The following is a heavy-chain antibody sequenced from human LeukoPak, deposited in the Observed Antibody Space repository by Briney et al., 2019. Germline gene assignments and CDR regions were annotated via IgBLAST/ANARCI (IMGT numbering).Heavy chain of an antibody. J-gene: IGHJ3*02. V-gene: IGHV4-39*01. CDR1: GGSVSRSTYY. CDR2: LYHGGDT. CDR3: AKSRDDDTFDI. Sequence: SETLSLTCTVSGGSVSRSTYYWGWIRQPPGKGLEWIGSLYHGGDTYCNPSLKSRVTISVDTSKNQYSLNLNSETAADTAVYYCAKSRDDDTFDIWGQGTMVIVSS.